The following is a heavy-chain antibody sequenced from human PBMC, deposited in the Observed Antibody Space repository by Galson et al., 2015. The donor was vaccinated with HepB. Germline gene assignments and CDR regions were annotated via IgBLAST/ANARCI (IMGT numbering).Heavy chain of an antibody. D-gene: IGHD3-10*01. J-gene: IGHJ5*02. CDR1: GYSFTDYA. CDR3: VKPFYYGSGVNYFDP. Sequence: SVKVSCKASGYSFTDYAIHWVRQAPGQRLEWMGWINADNGNTKYSEKFQDGVTITSDTSAKTAYMELSSLRSEDTAVYYCVKPFYYGSGVNYFDPWGQGTLVTVSS. V-gene: IGHV1-3*01. CDR2: INADNGNT.